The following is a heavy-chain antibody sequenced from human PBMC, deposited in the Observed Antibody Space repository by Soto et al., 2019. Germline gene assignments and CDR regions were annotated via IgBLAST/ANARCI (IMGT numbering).Heavy chain of an antibody. CDR3: AKNHYYYDTRYYFDY. CDR1: GFPFSSYA. D-gene: IGHD3-22*01. Sequence: GGSLRLSCAASGFPFSSYAMSWVRQAPGKGLEWVSAISGSGGSTYYADSVKGRFTISRDNSKNTLYLQMNSLRAEDTAVYYCAKNHYYYDTRYYFDYWGQGTLVTVSS. CDR2: ISGSGGST. J-gene: IGHJ4*02. V-gene: IGHV3-23*01.